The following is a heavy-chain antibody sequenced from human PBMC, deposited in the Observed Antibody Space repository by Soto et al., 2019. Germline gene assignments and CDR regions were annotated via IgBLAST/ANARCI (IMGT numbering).Heavy chain of an antibody. CDR3: ARSVGDEQQPYYFDY. Sequence: SETLSLTCTVSGGSISSGGYYWSWIRQHPGKGLEWIGYIYYSGSTYYNPSLKSRVTISVDTSKNQFSLKLSSVTAADTAVYYCARSVGDEQQPYYFDYWGPGTLVTVSS. J-gene: IGHJ4*02. CDR2: IYYSGST. CDR1: GGSISSGGYY. D-gene: IGHD6-13*01. V-gene: IGHV4-31*03.